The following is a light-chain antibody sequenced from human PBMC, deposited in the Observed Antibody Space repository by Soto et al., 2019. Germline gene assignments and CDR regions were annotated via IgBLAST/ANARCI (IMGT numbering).Light chain of an antibody. V-gene: IGKV3-20*01. CDR3: QQYGNSPRYS. Sequence: EIVLTQSPGTLSLSPGERVTLSCRASQSVSSNYLAWYQQKPGQAPRLLIYATSSKATGIPDRFSGSGSGKDFTLTINRLEPEDFAVYYCQQYGNSPRYSFGQGTRLEIK. CDR1: QSVSSNY. J-gene: IGKJ2*03. CDR2: ATS.